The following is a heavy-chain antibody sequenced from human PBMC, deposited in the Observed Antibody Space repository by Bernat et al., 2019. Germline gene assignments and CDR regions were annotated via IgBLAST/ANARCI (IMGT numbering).Heavy chain of an antibody. CDR3: ATVYDYVWAPTYNWFDP. D-gene: IGHD3-16*01. Sequence: QVQLVQSGAEVKKPGASVKVSCKVSGYTLTELSMHWVRQAPGKGLEWMGGFDPEDGETIYAQKFQGSVTMTEDTSTDTAYMELSSLRSEDTAVYYCATVYDYVWAPTYNWFDPWGQGTLVTVSS. CDR2: FDPEDGET. V-gene: IGHV1-24*01. J-gene: IGHJ5*02. CDR1: GYTLTELS.